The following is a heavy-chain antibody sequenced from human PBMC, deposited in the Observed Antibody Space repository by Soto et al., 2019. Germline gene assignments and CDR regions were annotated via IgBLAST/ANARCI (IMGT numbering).Heavy chain of an antibody. CDR2: TYYRSKWFH. D-gene: IGHD3-10*01. CDR1: GDSVSSDITS. Sequence: QGQLQQSGPGLVKPSQPLSLTCAISGDSVSSDITSWNWIRQSPSRGLEWLGRTYYRSKWFHDYAASVKSRITINPDPSKNQFSLELNSMTPEDTAVYYCARGNALDVWGQGTVVTVSS. J-gene: IGHJ3*01. CDR3: ARGNALDV. V-gene: IGHV6-1*01.